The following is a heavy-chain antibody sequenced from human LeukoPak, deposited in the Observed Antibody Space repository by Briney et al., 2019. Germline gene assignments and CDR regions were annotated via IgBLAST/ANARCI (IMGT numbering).Heavy chain of an antibody. V-gene: IGHV4-59*01. CDR3: TRGNWALDG. CDR2: IHHTGSF. J-gene: IGHJ4*02. CDR1: GASTSDYY. Sequence: SETLSLTCTIFGASTSDYYWSWVRQPPGKGLEWIGYIHHTGSFDYNPSLNSRATISLDTSKNQFSLKLTSVTAADTAVYYCTRGNWALDGWGQGPLVTVSS. D-gene: IGHD1-1*01.